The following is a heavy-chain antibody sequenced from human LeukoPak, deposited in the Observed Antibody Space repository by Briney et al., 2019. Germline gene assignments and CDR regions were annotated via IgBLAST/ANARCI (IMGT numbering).Heavy chain of an antibody. CDR2: FDPEDGET. CDR1: GYTLTELS. Sequence: GASVKVSCKVSGYTLTELSMHWVRQAPGKGLEWMGGFDPEDGETIYAQKFQGRVTMTEDTSTDTAYMELSSLRSDDTAVYYCARDMKRSRARWENLGFDPWGQGTLVTVSS. CDR3: ARDMKRSRARWENLGFDP. J-gene: IGHJ5*02. D-gene: IGHD1-26*01. V-gene: IGHV1-24*01.